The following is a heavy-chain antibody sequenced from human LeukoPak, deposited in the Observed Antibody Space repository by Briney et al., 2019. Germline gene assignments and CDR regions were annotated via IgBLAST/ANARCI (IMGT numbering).Heavy chain of an antibody. CDR1: GFTFSSYG. CDR2: ISYDGSNK. V-gene: IGHV3-30*03. Sequence: PGGSLRLSCAASGFTFSSYGMHWVRQAPGKGLEWVAVISYDGSNKYYADSVKGRFTISRDNAENTLYLQMNSLRVEDTAVYYCARGGFMHALDIWGQGIKVTVSS. J-gene: IGHJ3*02. D-gene: IGHD3-16*01. CDR3: ARGGFMHALDI.